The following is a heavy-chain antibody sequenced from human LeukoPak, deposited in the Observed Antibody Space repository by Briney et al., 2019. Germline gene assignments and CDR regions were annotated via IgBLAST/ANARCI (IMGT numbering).Heavy chain of an antibody. Sequence: LSLTCAVYGGSFSGYYWSWVRQAPGKGLEWVSYISSSGTTIYYADSVKGRFTISRDNAKNSLYLQMSSLRAEDTAVYYCAKALATRHMDVWGQGTTVTVSS. V-gene: IGHV3-11*04. J-gene: IGHJ6*02. CDR3: AKALATRHMDV. CDR1: GGSFSGYY. CDR2: ISSSGTTI.